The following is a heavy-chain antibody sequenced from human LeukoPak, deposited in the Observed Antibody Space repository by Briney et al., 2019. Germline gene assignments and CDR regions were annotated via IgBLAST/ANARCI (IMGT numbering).Heavy chain of an antibody. V-gene: IGHV4-34*01. D-gene: IGHD2-15*01. J-gene: IGHJ6*03. CDR1: GGSFSGYY. Sequence: SETLSLTCAVYGGSFSGYYWSWIRQPPGKGLEWIGEINHSGSTNYNPSLKSRVTISVDTSKNQFSLKLSSVTAADTAVYYCARDGTSTWWGLYMDVWGKGTTVTVSS. CDR3: ARDGTSTWWGLYMDV. CDR2: INHSGST.